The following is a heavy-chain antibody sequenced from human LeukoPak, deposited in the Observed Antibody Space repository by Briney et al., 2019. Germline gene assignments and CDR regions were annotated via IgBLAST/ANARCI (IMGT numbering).Heavy chain of an antibody. D-gene: IGHD2-2*02. CDR1: GFTFISYA. Sequence: GGSLRLSCAASGFTFISYAMSWVRQAPGKGPEWVSAISGSGGSTYYADSVKGRFTISRDNSKNTLYLQMNSLRAEDTAVYYCAKDYVEEVPAAISGTFDYWGQGTLVTVSS. CDR3: AKDYVEEVPAAISGTFDY. J-gene: IGHJ4*02. CDR2: ISGSGGST. V-gene: IGHV3-23*01.